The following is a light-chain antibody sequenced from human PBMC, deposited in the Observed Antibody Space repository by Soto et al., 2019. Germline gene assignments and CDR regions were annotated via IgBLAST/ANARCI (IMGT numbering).Light chain of an antibody. J-gene: IGLJ1*01. CDR1: SRDVGGYVY. V-gene: IGLV2-8*01. Sequence: QSALTQPPSASGSPGESVTMSCTGTSRDVGGYVYVSWFQQHPGKAPKLIIFEVNKRPSGVPDRFSGSRSGNTASLTVSGLQADDEADYYCCSHAGSKNYYLFGPGTKLTVL. CDR3: CSHAGSKNYYL. CDR2: EVN.